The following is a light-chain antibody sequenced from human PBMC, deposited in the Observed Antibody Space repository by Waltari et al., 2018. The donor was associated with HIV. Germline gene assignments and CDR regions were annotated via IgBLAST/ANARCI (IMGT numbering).Light chain of an antibody. J-gene: IGKJ5*01. CDR2: WGS. CDR1: QSLLHSNGYNY. CDR3: MQALQTLSIT. Sequence: DIVMTQSPLSLPVTPGEPASISCRSSQSLLHSNGYNYLDWYLQKPGQSPQLLIYWGSNRASGFPDRFSGSGSGTDFTLKISRVEAEDVGVYYCMQALQTLSITFGQGTRLEIK. V-gene: IGKV2-28*01.